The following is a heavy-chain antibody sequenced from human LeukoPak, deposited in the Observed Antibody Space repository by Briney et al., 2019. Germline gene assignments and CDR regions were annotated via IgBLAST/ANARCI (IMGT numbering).Heavy chain of an antibody. CDR1: DDSITIYY. CDR2: IDHTGST. Sequence: SETLSLTCTVSDDSITIYYWTWIRQPPGKGLEWIGYIDHTGSTNYNPSLKSRVTMSVDTSKNQFSLKLSSVTAADTAVYYCASLYYYDSSGYYDDAFDIWGQGTMVTVSS. V-gene: IGHV4-59*12. J-gene: IGHJ3*02. CDR3: ASLYYYDSSGYYDDAFDI. D-gene: IGHD3-22*01.